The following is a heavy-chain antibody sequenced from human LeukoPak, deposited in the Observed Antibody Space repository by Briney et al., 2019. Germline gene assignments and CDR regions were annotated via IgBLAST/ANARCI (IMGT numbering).Heavy chain of an antibody. CDR2: IWYDGTNK. V-gene: IGHV3-33*06. D-gene: IGHD1-14*01. Sequence: PGGSLRLSCAASRFTLSNYGMHWVRQAPGRGLEWVAVIWYDGTNKYYADSVRGRFTISRDSSKNTLYLQMNSLRAEDTAVYYCAKAMREITYPWDPFSDEWGQGTLVTVSS. CDR3: AKAMREITYPWDPFSDE. CDR1: RFTLSNYG. J-gene: IGHJ4*02.